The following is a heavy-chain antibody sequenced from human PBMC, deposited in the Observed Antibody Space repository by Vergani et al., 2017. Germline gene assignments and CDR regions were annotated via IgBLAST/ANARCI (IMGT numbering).Heavy chain of an antibody. CDR3: ARVGGYCSSTSCYYYYYYGMDV. CDR2: ISYDGSNK. J-gene: IGHJ6*02. D-gene: IGHD2-2*01. Sequence: QVQLVESGGGVVQPGRSLRLSCAASGFTFSSYAMHWVRQAPGKGLEWVAVISYDGSNKYYADSVKGRFTIYRDNSKNTLYLQMNSLRAEDTAVYYCARVGGYCSSTSCYYYYYYGMDVWGQGTTVTVSS. V-gene: IGHV3-30-3*01. CDR1: GFTFSSYA.